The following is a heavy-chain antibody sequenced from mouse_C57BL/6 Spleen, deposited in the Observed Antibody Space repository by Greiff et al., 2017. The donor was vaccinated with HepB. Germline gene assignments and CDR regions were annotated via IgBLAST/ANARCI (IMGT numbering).Heavy chain of an antibody. V-gene: IGHV1-59*01. CDR1: GYTFTSYW. D-gene: IGHD1-1*01. CDR3: ARDGDTVVPFDY. J-gene: IGHJ2*01. Sequence: VQLQQPGAELVRPGTSVKLSCKASGYTFTSYWMHWVKQRPGQGLEWIGVIDPSDSYTNYNQKFKGKATLTVDTSSSTAYMQLSSLTSEDSAVYYCARDGDTVVPFDYGGQGTTLTVSS. CDR2: IDPSDSYT.